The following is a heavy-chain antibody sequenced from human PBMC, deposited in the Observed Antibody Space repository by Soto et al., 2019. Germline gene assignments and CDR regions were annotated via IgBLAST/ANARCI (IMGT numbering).Heavy chain of an antibody. CDR1: GFTFTNYA. CDR3: VNPPYSSGGWYF. D-gene: IGHD6-25*01. J-gene: IGHJ4*02. CDR2: VSNSGYIT. Sequence: GGSLRLSCAASGFTFTNYALSWVRQAPGKGLEWVSAVSNSGYITYYANSVKGRFTISRDNSKNTLYLQMNTLRAEDTAVYYCVNPPYSSGGWYFWGQGTLVTVSS. V-gene: IGHV3-23*01.